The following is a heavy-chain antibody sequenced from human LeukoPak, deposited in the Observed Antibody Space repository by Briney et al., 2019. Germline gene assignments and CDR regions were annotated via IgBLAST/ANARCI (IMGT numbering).Heavy chain of an antibody. Sequence: APVKVSCKVSGHTLTESSMHWVRQAPGKGLEWMGGFEPEEEETIYAQKSQGRVTLTEDTSTDTAFMELTNLTSDDTAVYYCATDLGSGYYLFDDWGQGTLVTVSS. J-gene: IGHJ4*02. CDR1: GHTLTESS. V-gene: IGHV1-24*01. CDR2: FEPEEEET. D-gene: IGHD3-22*01. CDR3: ATDLGSGYYLFDD.